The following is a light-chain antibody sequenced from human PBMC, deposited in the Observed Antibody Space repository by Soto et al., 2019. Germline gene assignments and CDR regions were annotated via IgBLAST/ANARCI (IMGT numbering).Light chain of an antibody. CDR3: QQRTNWPPLT. CDR2: DAS. J-gene: IGKJ4*01. Sequence: EIVLTQSPATLSLSPGDRATLSCRASQSINNYLAWYQQNPGQAPRLLIYDASNRASGIPVRFSGYGSGTDFTLTISSLEPEDFAIYYCQQRTNWPPLTFGGGTRVE. CDR1: QSINNY. V-gene: IGKV3-11*01.